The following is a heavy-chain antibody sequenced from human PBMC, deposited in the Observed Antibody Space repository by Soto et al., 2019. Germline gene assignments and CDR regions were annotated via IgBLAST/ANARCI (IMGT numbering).Heavy chain of an antibody. CDR3: ATTGKGPRLRSLWFGEPSHSYYYYYYGMDV. J-gene: IGHJ6*02. Sequence: TSETLSLTCTVSGGSISSSSYYWGWIRQPPGKGLEWIGSIYYSGSTYYNPSLKSRVTISVDTSKNQFSLKLSSVTAADTAVYYCATTGKGPRLRSLWFGEPSHSYYYYYYGMDVWGQGTTVTVSS. CDR1: GGSISSSSYY. CDR2: IYYSGST. D-gene: IGHD3-10*01. V-gene: IGHV4-39*01.